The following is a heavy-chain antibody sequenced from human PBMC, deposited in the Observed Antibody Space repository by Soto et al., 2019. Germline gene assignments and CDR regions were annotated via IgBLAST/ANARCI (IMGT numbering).Heavy chain of an antibody. CDR1: GYTFTSYA. CDR3: ALNYYDSSGYGY. CDR2: INAGNGNT. V-gene: IGHV1-3*01. D-gene: IGHD3-22*01. J-gene: IGHJ4*02. Sequence: ASVKVSCKASGYTFTSYAMHWVRQAPGQRLEWMGWINAGNGNTKYSQKFQGRVTITRDTSASTAYMELSSLRSEDTAVYYRALNYYDSSGYGYWGQGTLVTVSS.